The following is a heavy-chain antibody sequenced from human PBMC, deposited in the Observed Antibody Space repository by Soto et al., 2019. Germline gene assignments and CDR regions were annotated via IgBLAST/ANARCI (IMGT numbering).Heavy chain of an antibody. D-gene: IGHD5-12*01. CDR2: IYHSGST. Sequence: PSETLSLTCAVSGGSISSGGYSWSWIRQPPGKGLEWIGYIYHSGSTYYNPSLKSRVTISVDRSKNQFSLKLSSVTAADTAVYYCARSQLPALIGRAIVATMKNSRGFDYWGQGTLVTVSS. V-gene: IGHV4-30-2*01. CDR1: GGSISSGGYS. CDR3: ARSQLPALIGRAIVATMKNSRGFDY. J-gene: IGHJ4*02.